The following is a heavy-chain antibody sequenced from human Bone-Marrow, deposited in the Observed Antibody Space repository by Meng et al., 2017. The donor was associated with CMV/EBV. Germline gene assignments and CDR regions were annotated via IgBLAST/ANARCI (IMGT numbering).Heavy chain of an antibody. CDR3: ARVPPYYDFWSGFHYYYYYGKDV. J-gene: IGHJ6*02. V-gene: IGHV4-34*01. CDR1: GGSFSGYY. D-gene: IGHD3-3*01. CDR2: INHSGST. Sequence: SETLSLTCAVYGGSFSGYYWSWIRQPPGKGLEWIGEINHSGSTNYNPSLKSRVTISVDTSKNQFSLKLSSVTAADTAVYYCARVPPYYDFWSGFHYYYYYGKDVWGQGTTVAVSS.